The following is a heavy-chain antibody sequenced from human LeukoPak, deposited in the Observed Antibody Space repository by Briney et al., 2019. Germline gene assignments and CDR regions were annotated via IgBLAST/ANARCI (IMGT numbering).Heavy chain of an antibody. CDR2: IYHDGRT. J-gene: IGHJ4*02. V-gene: IGHV4-4*02. Sequence: PSETLSLTCAVSSGSISFSNWWNWVRQAPGKGLEWIGEIYHDGRTNYNPSLKSRVTMSVDKSNNQFSLKLTSVTAADTAVYYCARGGDGNRRDFGYWGQGTLVTVSS. CDR3: ARGGDGNRRDFGY. CDR1: SGSISFSNW. D-gene: IGHD5-24*01.